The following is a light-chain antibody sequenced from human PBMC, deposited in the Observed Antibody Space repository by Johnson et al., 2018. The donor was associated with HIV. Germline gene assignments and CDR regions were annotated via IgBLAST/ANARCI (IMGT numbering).Light chain of an antibody. J-gene: IGLJ1*01. V-gene: IGLV1-51*01. CDR3: GTLDGGLRTGF. CDR1: SSNIGDNS. Sequence: QSVLTQPPSVSAAPGQKVTISCSGSSSNIGDNSVSWYQHLPGTAPKLLIYDDNKRPSGIPDRFSGSKSGTSATLGITGLQTGDEADYYCGTLDGGLRTGFFGTGTKVTVL. CDR2: DDN.